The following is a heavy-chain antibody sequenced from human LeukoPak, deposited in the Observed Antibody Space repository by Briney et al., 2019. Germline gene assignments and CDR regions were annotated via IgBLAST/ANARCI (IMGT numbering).Heavy chain of an antibody. CDR3: ARDHSPPHAFDI. V-gene: IGHV4-39*07. CDR1: GGSISSSSYY. D-gene: IGHD2-15*01. J-gene: IGHJ3*02. CDR2: IYYSGST. Sequence: SETLSLTCTVSGGSISSSSYYWGWIRQPPGKVLEWIGSIYYSGSTYYNPSLKSRVTTSVDTSKNQFSLKLSSVTAADTAMYYCARDHSPPHAFDIWGQGTMVTVSS.